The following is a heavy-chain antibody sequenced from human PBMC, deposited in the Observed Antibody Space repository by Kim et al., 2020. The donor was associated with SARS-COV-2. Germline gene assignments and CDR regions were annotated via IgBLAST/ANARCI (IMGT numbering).Heavy chain of an antibody. V-gene: IGHV4-34*01. CDR3: ARVPNYSGAFDI. Sequence: SETMSLTCAVYGGSFSGYYWSWIRQPPGRGLEWIGEINHSGSTNYNPSLKSRVTISVDTSKNQFSLKLSSVTAADTAVYYCARVPNYSGAFDIWGQGTMVTVSS. CDR2: INHSGST. J-gene: IGHJ3*02. D-gene: IGHD3-10*01. CDR1: GGSFSGYY.